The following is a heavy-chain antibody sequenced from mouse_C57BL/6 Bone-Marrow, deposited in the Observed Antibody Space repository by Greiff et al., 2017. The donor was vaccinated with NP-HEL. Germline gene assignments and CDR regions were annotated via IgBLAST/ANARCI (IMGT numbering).Heavy chain of an antibody. CDR2: IYPRSGNT. CDR3: ARLLWYSFDY. D-gene: IGHD2-1*01. CDR1: GYTFTSYG. Sequence: VQLVESGAELARPGASVKLSCKASGYTFTSYGISWVKQRTGQGLEWIGEIYPRSGNTYYNEKFKGKATLTADKSSSTAYMELRSLTSEDSAVYFCARLLWYSFDYWGQGTTLTVSS. V-gene: IGHV1-81*01. J-gene: IGHJ2*01.